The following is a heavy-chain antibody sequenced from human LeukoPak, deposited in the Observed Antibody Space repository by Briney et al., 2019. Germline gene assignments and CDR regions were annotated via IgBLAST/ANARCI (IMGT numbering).Heavy chain of an antibody. CDR2: IYYNGST. CDR3: AKHMGYSSSYDAFDI. V-gene: IGHV4-59*01. J-gene: IGHJ3*02. Sequence: PSETLSLTCTVSGGSISSYYWSGIRQPPGRGGEGIGYIYYNGSTNYNPSLNSRGTILVDTSKNQFSLKLSSVTAADTAVYYCAKHMGYSSSYDAFDIWGQGTMVTVSS. D-gene: IGHD6-13*01. CDR1: GGSISSYY.